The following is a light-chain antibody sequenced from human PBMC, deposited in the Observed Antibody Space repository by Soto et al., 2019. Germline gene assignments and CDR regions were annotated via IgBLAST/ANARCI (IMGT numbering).Light chain of an antibody. Sequence: QSALTQPPSASGSPGQSVAISCTGTSSDVGGYNYVSWYQQHPGEAPKLMFYEVNKRPSGVPDRSSGSKSYNTASLSVSGLHAEDEADYYCRSDAGRSNVFGTGANVTVL. V-gene: IGLV2-8*01. J-gene: IGLJ1*01. CDR2: EVN. CDR3: RSDAGRSNV. CDR1: SSDVGGYNY.